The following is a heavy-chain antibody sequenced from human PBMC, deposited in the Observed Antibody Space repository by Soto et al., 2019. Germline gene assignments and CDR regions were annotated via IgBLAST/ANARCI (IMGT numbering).Heavy chain of an antibody. CDR3: ARSSGRVEFDY. D-gene: IGHD3-10*01. Sequence: PSETLSLTCTVSGGSITSFDWSWIRQPPGKGLEYIGYIYYSGSTNYNPSLKSRLTISVDTSKNQFSLSLRSVTAADTAVYYCARSSGRVEFDYWGQGILVTVSS. J-gene: IGHJ4*02. CDR2: IYYSGST. CDR1: GGSITSFD. V-gene: IGHV4-59*01.